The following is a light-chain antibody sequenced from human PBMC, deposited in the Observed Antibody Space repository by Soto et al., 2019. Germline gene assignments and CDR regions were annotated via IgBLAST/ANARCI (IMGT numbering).Light chain of an antibody. Sequence: EVELTQSPGTLSLSPGERATLSCRASQSVSSSYLAWYQQKPGQAPRLLIYGASSRATGIPDRFTGSGAGTDFTLTIDRLEPEDFALYYCQQYGTSPMYTFGQGTKLQIK. CDR3: QQYGTSPMYT. V-gene: IGKV3-20*01. CDR1: QSVSSSY. CDR2: GAS. J-gene: IGKJ2*01.